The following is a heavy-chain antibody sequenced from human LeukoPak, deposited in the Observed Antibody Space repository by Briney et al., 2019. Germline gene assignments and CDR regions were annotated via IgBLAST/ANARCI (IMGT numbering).Heavy chain of an antibody. CDR1: GFTFTSSA. Sequence: ASVKVSCKAPGFTFTSSAVQWVRQARGQRLEWIGWIVVGSGNTNYAQKFQERVTITRDMSTSTAYMELSSLRSEDTAVYYCGSGSPYYYYMDVWGKGTTVTVSS. V-gene: IGHV1-58*01. CDR2: IVVGSGNT. D-gene: IGHD3-10*01. J-gene: IGHJ6*03. CDR3: GSGSPYYYYMDV.